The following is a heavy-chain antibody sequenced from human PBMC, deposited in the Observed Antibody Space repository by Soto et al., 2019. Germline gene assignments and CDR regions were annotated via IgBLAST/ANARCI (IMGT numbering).Heavy chain of an antibody. D-gene: IGHD3-9*01. Sequence: ASVKVSCKVSGYTLTELSMHWVRQAPGKGLEWMGGFDPEDGETIYAQKFQGRVTMTEDTSTDTAYMELSSLRSEDTAVYYCATDRDYDILTRGAMDVWGQGTTVTVSS. CDR3: ATDRDYDILTRGAMDV. V-gene: IGHV1-24*01. CDR1: GYTLTELS. CDR2: FDPEDGET. J-gene: IGHJ6*02.